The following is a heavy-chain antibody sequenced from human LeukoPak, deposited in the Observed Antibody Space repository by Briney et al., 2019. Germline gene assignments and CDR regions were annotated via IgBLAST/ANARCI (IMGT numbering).Heavy chain of an antibody. V-gene: IGHV3-11*01. D-gene: IGHD3-3*01. J-gene: IGHJ4*02. CDR2: ISSSGSTI. Sequence: GGSLRLSCAASGFTFSDYYMSWIRQAPGKGLEWVSYISSSGSTIYYADSVKGRFTISRDNAKNSLYLQMNSLRAEDTAVYHCARKEWVPYYFDSWGQGALVTVSS. CDR3: ARKEWVPYYFDS. CDR1: GFTFSDYY.